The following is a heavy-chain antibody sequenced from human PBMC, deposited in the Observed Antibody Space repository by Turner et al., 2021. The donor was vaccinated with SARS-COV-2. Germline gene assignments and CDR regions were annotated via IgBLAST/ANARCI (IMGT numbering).Heavy chain of an antibody. D-gene: IGHD3-22*01. Sequence: GQLVASGGGLFKPHGSLRLSWAASGCTLRSYSMSWVRQAPGKGLEWVSSISISSSYIYYADSVKGRFTISRDNAKNSLYLQMNSLRAEDTAVYYCARWGPYYYDSSGYYPDAFDIWGQGTMVTVSS. V-gene: IGHV3-21*01. CDR2: ISISSSYI. CDR3: ARWGPYYYDSSGYYPDAFDI. CDR1: GCTLRSYS. J-gene: IGHJ3*02.